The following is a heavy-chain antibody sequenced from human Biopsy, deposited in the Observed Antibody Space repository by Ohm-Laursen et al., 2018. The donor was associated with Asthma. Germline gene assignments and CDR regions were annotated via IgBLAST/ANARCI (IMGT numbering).Heavy chain of an antibody. Sequence: SLRLSCSASGFTFGDYWMGWVRQVPGKGLEWVANIKHDGTEKNHVDSLKGRFTISRDNAKNSLYLQMNSFRAEDTAVYYCARTFHFWSPYHAEHYQLWGQGTLVTVPS. CDR3: ARTFHFWSPYHAEHYQL. V-gene: IGHV3-7*01. J-gene: IGHJ1*01. D-gene: IGHD3-3*02. CDR1: GFTFGDYW. CDR2: IKHDGTEK.